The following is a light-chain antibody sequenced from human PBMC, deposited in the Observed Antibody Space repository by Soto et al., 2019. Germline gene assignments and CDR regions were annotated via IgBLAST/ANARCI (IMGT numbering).Light chain of an antibody. J-gene: IGKJ4*01. CDR2: AAS. CDR1: QGISSY. V-gene: IGKV1-9*01. Sequence: IQLTQSPSSLSASVGDRVTITCRASQGISSYLAWYQQKPGKAPKLLIYAASTLQSGVPSRFSGSGSGTDFTLTISSLPPEDFATYYCQHLNSYTTLPFGGGAKVDIX. CDR3: QHLNSYTTLP.